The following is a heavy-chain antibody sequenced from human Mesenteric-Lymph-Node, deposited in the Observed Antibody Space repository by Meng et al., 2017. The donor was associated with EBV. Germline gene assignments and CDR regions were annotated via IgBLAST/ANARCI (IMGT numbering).Heavy chain of an antibody. V-gene: IGHV3-74*01. J-gene: IGHJ4*02. D-gene: IGHD3-9*01. Sequence: EVRPVGSGGGLVRAGGSLRLSFAAPGFTFSGHWMHWVRQAPGKGLAWVSRINPDGSATGYADSVKGRFTVSRDNAKNTLYLQMNSLSAEDTAVYYCTRDFDWSSASWGQGTLVTVSS. CDR1: GFTFSGHW. CDR2: INPDGSAT. CDR3: TRDFDWSSAS.